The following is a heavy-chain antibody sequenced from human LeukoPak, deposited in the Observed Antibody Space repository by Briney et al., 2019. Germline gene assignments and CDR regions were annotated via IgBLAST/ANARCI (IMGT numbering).Heavy chain of an antibody. J-gene: IGHJ4*01. D-gene: IGHD6-13*01. CDR1: GFTFTDYW. V-gene: IGHV3-7*01. Sequence: GGSLRLFCEVSGFTFTDYWMNWVRQAPGKGPEWVASIRQDGSEKTYVDSVRGRFTISRDNTKNSLSLQLNGLRAEDTAVYYCARDGTAAGLYFDLWGQGTLVTVSS. CDR2: IRQDGSEK. CDR3: ARDGTAAGLYFDL.